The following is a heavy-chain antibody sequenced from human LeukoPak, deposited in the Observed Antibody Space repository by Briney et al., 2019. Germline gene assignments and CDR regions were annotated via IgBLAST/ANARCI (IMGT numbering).Heavy chain of an antibody. D-gene: IGHD3-22*01. V-gene: IGHV3-21*04. CDR3: AKGGITMIVVVPDYYFDY. CDR2: IFSRSESI. CDR1: GFTFGAYT. Sequence: GGSLRLSCAASGFTFGAYTINWVRQAPGKGLEWVSCIFSRSESILYADSVKGRFTISRDNSKNTLYLQMNSLRAEDTAVYYCAKGGITMIVVVPDYYFDYWGQGTLVTVSS. J-gene: IGHJ4*02.